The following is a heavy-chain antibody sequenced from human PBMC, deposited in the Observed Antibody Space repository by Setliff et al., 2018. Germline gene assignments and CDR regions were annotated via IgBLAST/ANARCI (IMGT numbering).Heavy chain of an antibody. J-gene: IGHJ6*03. V-gene: IGHV4-39*07. CDR3: AREQWLDPPGYYYMDV. Sequence: PSETLSLTCTVSGGSISSTSYYWGWIRQPPGKGLDWIGSIYYSGSTNYNPSLKSRVTMSVDTSKNQFSLKLNSVTAADMAVYYCAREQWLDPPGYYYMDVWAKGTTVTVSS. CDR2: IYYSGST. CDR1: GGSISSTSYY. D-gene: IGHD6-19*01.